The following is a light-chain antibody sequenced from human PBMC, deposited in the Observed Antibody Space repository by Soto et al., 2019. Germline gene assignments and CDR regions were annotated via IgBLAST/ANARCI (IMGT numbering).Light chain of an antibody. CDR2: DAS. CDR3: QQYNAYST. CDR1: QSISSW. V-gene: IGKV1-5*01. J-gene: IGKJ1*01. Sequence: DIQMTQSPSTLSASVGDRVTITFRASQSISSWLAWYQQKPGKAPKLLIYDASSLESGAPSRFSGRRSGTEFTLTISSLQPDDFATYYCQQYNAYSTFGQGTKVDIK.